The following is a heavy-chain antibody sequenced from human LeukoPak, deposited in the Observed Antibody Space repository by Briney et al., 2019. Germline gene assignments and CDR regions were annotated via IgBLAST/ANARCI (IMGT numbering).Heavy chain of an antibody. CDR1: GYTLTELS. J-gene: IGHJ4*02. V-gene: IGHV1-24*01. CDR3: ATVDSSSWYSVFDY. Sequence: GASVKVSCKVSGYTLTELSMHWVRQAPGKGLEWMGGFDPEDGETIYAQKFQGRVTMTEDTSTDTAYMELSSLRSEDTAVYYCATVDSSSWYSVFDYWGQGTLVTVSS. CDR2: FDPEDGET. D-gene: IGHD6-13*01.